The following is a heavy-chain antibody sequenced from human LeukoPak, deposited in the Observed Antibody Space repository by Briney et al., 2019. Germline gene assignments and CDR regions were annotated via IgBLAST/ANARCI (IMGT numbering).Heavy chain of an antibody. CDR2: ICHSGNT. CDR3: ARYCNAGACSMFKTFDV. J-gene: IGHJ3*01. CDR1: GDSINSAIYC. Sequence: KPSETLSLICTVSGDSINSAIYCWGWIRQPPGKDLEWIGTICHSGNTYYNPSLKSRVTVSVDTSKSQLSLRLNSVTAADTSVYYCARYCNAGACSMFKTFDVWGQGTMVTVSS. D-gene: IGHD2-15*01. V-gene: IGHV4-39*01.